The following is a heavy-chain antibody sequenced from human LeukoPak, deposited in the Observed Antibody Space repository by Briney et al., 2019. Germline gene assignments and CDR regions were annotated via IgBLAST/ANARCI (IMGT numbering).Heavy chain of an antibody. CDR1: GGSISSYY. Sequence: PSQTLSLTCTVSGGSISSYYWSWIRQPAGKGLEWIGRIYTSGSTNYNPSLKSRVTMSVDTSKNQFSLKLSSVTAADTAVYYCARHYVYYYDSSGPFDYWGQGTLVTVSS. CDR2: IYTSGST. J-gene: IGHJ4*02. CDR3: ARHYVYYYDSSGPFDY. D-gene: IGHD3-22*01. V-gene: IGHV4-4*07.